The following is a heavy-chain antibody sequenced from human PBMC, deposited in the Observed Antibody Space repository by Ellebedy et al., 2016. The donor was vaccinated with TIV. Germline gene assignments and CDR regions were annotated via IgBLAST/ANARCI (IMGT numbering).Heavy chain of an antibody. V-gene: IGHV4-34*01. CDR3: ARGGSIVTAIQSFDY. D-gene: IGHD2-21*02. J-gene: IGHJ4*02. CDR1: GGSLSEYY. CDR2: INHVGNT. Sequence: MPSETLSLTCAVYGGSLSEYYWNWIRQPPGKGLEWIGKINHVGNTNYNPSLKCRVSISVDTSKNQFSLKLRSVTAADAAVYYCARGGSIVTAIQSFDYWGQGTLLTVSS.